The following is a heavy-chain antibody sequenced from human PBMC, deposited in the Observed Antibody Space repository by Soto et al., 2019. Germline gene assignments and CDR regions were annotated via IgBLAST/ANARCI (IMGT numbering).Heavy chain of an antibody. V-gene: IGHV4-59*11. J-gene: IGHJ3*02. CDR3: ATTFGRGAFDI. CDR2: IYYSGST. Sequence: QVQLQESGPGPVKPSETLSLTCTVSGGSISSHHWNWIRQPPGKGLEWIGHIYYSGSTNYNPSLKSRVTISLDTSKNQFSLKLSSVTAADTAVYYCATTFGRGAFDIWGQGTMVTVSS. CDR1: GGSISSHH. D-gene: IGHD3-10*01.